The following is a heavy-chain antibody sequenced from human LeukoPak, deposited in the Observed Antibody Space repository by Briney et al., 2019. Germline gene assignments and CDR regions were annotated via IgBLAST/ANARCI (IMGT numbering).Heavy chain of an antibody. Sequence: GGSLRLSCAASGFTFSGYAMHWVRQAPGKGLEWVAVISYDGSNKYYADSVKGRFTISRDNSKNTLYLQMNSLRAEDTAVYYCAKHREFDYWGQGTLVTVSS. CDR3: AKHREFDY. V-gene: IGHV3-30-3*02. CDR2: ISYDGSNK. J-gene: IGHJ4*02. CDR1: GFTFSGYA.